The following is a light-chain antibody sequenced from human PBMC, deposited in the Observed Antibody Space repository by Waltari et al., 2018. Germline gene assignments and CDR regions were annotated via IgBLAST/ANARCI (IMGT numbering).Light chain of an antibody. Sequence: QSVLTQTPSVSGAPGQRVIISCTGSSPNIGPGYDVHWYQQLPGTAPKLLISGNNNRPSGVPDRFFGSKSGTSASLAITGLQAEDEADYYCQSYDSSLSHWVFGGGTKLTVL. CDR2: GNN. CDR3: QSYDSSLSHWV. V-gene: IGLV1-40*01. CDR1: SPNIGPGYD. J-gene: IGLJ3*02.